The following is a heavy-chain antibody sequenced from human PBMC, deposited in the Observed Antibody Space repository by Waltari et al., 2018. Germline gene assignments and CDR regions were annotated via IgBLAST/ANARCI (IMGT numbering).Heavy chain of an antibody. D-gene: IGHD3-3*01. CDR3: ARVVSFWSGYYTRSKVYYFDY. CDR2: IYYSGST. Sequence: HVQLQESGPGLVKPSETLSLTCTVSGGSISSYYWSWIRQPPGKGLEWIGYIYYSGSTNYNPSLKSRVTISVDTSKNQFSLKLSSVTAADTAVYYCARVVSFWSGYYTRSKVYYFDYWGQGTLVTVSS. J-gene: IGHJ4*02. V-gene: IGHV4-59*01. CDR1: GGSISSYY.